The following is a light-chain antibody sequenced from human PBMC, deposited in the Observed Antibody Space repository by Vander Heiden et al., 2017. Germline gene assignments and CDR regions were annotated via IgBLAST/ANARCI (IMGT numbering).Light chain of an antibody. Sequence: DIQTTQSPSSLSSSVGNRVTSSCRASQSISSYLNWYQQKAGKAPKLLIDAASNLRSGVPSRFSGSGSGTDFTLTINRLQPEDFATYFCQQRVSSPYTFGQGTKLEIK. CDR3: QQRVSSPYT. CDR2: AAS. J-gene: IGKJ2*01. V-gene: IGKV1-39*01. CDR1: QSISSY.